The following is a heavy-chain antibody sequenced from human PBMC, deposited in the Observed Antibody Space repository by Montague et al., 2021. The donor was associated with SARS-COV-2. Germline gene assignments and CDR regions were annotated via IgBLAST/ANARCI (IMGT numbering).Heavy chain of an antibody. J-gene: IGHJ3*02. V-gene: IGHV4-61*02. CDR2: IYTSGST. D-gene: IGHD3-10*01. Sequence: TLSLTCTVSGGSISSGSYYWSWIRQPAGKGLEWIGRIYTSGSTNYNPSLKSRVTISVDTSKNQFSLKLSSVTAAATAVYYCASDLAPYYGSGSYYNPIDALDIWGQGTMVTVSS. CDR3: ASDLAPYYGSGSYYNPIDALDI. CDR1: GGSISSGSYY.